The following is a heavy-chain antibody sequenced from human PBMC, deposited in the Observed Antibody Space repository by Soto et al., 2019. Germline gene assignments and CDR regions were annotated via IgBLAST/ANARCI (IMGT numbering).Heavy chain of an antibody. CDR2: ISYDGSNK. V-gene: IGHV3-30*04. Sequence: GGSLRLSCAASGFTFSSYAMHWVRQAPGKGLEWVAVISYDGSNKYYADSVKGRFTISRDNSKNTLYLQMNSLRAEDTAVYYCARDPSHSSSWYPYYYYYYMDVWGKGTTVTVSS. CDR3: ARDPSHSSSWYPYYYYYYMDV. CDR1: GFTFSSYA. D-gene: IGHD6-13*01. J-gene: IGHJ6*03.